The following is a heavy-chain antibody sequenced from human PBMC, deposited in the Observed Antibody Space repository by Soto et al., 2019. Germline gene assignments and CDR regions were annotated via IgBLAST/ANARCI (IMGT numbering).Heavy chain of an antibody. J-gene: IGHJ6*02. CDR2: ISFDGSTD. V-gene: IGHV3-30*18. Sequence: WWSLRLSCSASVFTFSNYAMHWFRQAPGKGLEWVAVISFDGSTDYYADSVKGRSTISRDNSKNTLYLEMYSLRPDDTAVYFCAKPGAIFGVVIARDYYYSMNLWGQGTTVTVSS. CDR3: AKPGAIFGVVIARDYYYSMNL. CDR1: VFTFSNYA. D-gene: IGHD3-3*01.